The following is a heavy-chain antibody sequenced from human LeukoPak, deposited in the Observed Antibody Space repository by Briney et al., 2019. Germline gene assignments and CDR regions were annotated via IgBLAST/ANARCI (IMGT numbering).Heavy chain of an antibody. CDR1: GYTFTSYG. CDR2: IIPIFGTA. J-gene: IGHJ5*02. CDR3: AKACGSTSCPVLRFLEWPHWFDP. Sequence: SVKVSCKASGYTFTSYGISWVRQAPGQGLEWMGGIIPIFGTANYAQKFQGRVTITTDESTSTAYMELSSLRSEDTAVYYCAKACGSTSCPVLRFLEWPHWFDPWGQGTLVTVSS. V-gene: IGHV1-69*05. D-gene: IGHD3-3*01.